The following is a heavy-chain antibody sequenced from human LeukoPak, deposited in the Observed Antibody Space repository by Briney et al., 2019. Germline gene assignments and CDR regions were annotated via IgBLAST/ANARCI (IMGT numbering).Heavy chain of an antibody. J-gene: IGHJ4*02. D-gene: IGHD5-12*01. CDR3: ARVGYGEYYFDY. CDR2: ISYDGSNK. V-gene: IGHV3-30-3*01. CDR1: GFTFSSYA. Sequence: GRSLRLSCAASGFTFSSYAMHWVRQAPGKGLEWVAVISYDGSNKYYADSVKGRFTISRDNSKNTLYLQMNSLRAGDTAVYYCARVGYGEYYFDYWGQGTLVTVSS.